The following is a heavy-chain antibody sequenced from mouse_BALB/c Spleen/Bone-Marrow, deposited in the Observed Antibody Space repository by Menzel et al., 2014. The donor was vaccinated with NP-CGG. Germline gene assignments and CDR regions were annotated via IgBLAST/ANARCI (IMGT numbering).Heavy chain of an antibody. CDR2: ISSGSSTI. V-gene: IGHV5-17*02. Sequence: EAQVVESGGGLVQPGGSRKLSCAASGFTFSSFGMHWVRQAPEKGLEWVAYISSGSSTIYYADTVKGRFTISRDNPKNTLVLQMTSLRSEDTAMYYCARCNLLFNYWGQGTTLTFSS. CDR1: GFTFSSFG. J-gene: IGHJ2*01. CDR3: ARCNLLFNY. D-gene: IGHD2-1*01.